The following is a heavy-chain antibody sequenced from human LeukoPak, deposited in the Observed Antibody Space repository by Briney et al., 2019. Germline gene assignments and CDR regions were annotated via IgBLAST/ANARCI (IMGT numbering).Heavy chain of an antibody. CDR2: INGDGSRT. J-gene: IGHJ4*02. CDR3: GGGGYLLDY. V-gene: IGHV3-74*01. D-gene: IGHD1-26*01. Sequence: PGGSLRLSCAASGFTFNTDWMNWVRQAPGKGLMWVSRINGDGSRTTYADSVKGRFIVSRDNAKNTLYLQMNSLRAEDTAVYYCGGGGYLLDYWGQGTLVTVSS. CDR1: GFTFNTDW.